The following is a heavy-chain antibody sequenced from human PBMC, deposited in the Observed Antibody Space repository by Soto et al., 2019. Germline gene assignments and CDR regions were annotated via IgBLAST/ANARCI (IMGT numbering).Heavy chain of an antibody. CDR1: GGSISSYY. J-gene: IGHJ4*02. V-gene: IGHV4-59*01. D-gene: IGHD2-21*01. CDR2: IYYSGST. Sequence: PSETLSLTCTVSGGSISSYYWSWIRQPPGKGLEWIGYIYYSGSTNYNPSLKSRVTISVDTSKNQFSLKLSSVTAADTAVYYCAREWVHCGFDYWGQGTLVTVSS. CDR3: AREWVHCGFDY.